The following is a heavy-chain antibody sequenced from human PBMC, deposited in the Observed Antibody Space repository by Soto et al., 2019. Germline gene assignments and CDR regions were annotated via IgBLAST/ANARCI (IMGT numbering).Heavy chain of an antibody. J-gene: IGHJ4*02. V-gene: IGHV3-23*01. CDR1: GFTFSGYA. Sequence: GGSLRLSCAASGFTFSGYAMNWVRQAPGKGLEWVSAIGASGSSTYYADSVKGRFIVSRDNSKNTLYLQINSLRAEDTAVYYCAKQIAAATGYWGQGTLVTVSS. D-gene: IGHD6-25*01. CDR3: AKQIAAATGY. CDR2: IGASGSST.